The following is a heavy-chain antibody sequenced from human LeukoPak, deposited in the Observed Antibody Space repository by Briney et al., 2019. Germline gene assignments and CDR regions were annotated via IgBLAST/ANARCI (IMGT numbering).Heavy chain of an antibody. J-gene: IGHJ6*02. CDR1: GYAFIDYY. V-gene: IGHV1-2*02. CDR2: INPNSGGT. Sequence: ASVKVSCKASGYAFIDYYMHWVRQAPGQGLEWMGWINPNSGGTNYAQKFQGRVTMTRDTSISTAYMELSRLRSDDTAVYYCGRNYYYGMDVWGQGTTVTVSS. CDR3: GRNYYYGMDV.